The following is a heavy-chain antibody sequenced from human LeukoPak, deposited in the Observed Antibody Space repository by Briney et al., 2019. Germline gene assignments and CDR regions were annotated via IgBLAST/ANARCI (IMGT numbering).Heavy chain of an antibody. CDR2: ISASGDTI. J-gene: IGHJ4*02. D-gene: IGHD1-26*01. CDR3: ARDPSWEILSYFDY. Sequence: GGSLRLSCAASGFTFRNYYMTWIRQAPGKGLEWVSYISASGDTIYYGDSVRGRFTISRDNAKNSLYLDMNTLKAEDTAVYYCARDPSWEILSYFDYWGQGTQVTVSS. CDR1: GFTFRNYY. V-gene: IGHV3-11*04.